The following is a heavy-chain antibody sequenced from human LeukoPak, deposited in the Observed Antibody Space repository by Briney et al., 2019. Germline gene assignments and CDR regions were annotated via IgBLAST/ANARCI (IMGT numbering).Heavy chain of an antibody. CDR2: IKQDGSEK. CDR1: GFTFITYG. CDR3: ARDKRPGLDDAFDI. J-gene: IGHJ3*02. Sequence: GGSLRLSCAASGFTFITYGMTWVGQAPGKGREWMANIKQDGSEKYYVDSVKGRFTISRDNAKNSLYLQMNSLRVEDTAVYYCARDKRPGLDDAFDIWGQGTMVTVSS. V-gene: IGHV3-7*01.